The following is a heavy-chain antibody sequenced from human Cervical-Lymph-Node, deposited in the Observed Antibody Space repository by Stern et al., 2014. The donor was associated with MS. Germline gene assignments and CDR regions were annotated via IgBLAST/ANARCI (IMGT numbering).Heavy chain of an antibody. J-gene: IGHJ4*02. CDR2: INPYSGAT. CDR1: GYTFTGYY. D-gene: IGHD2-2*01. Sequence: QVQLVQSGAEVKKPGASVKVSCKASGYTFTGYYLHWVRQAPGQGLEWMGWINPYSGATNYAQNFQGRVTMTRDTSISTGYMELSRLRSDDTGVYYCARGGAVVPAAMQNYWGQGTLVTVSS. V-gene: IGHV1-2*02. CDR3: ARGGAVVPAAMQNY.